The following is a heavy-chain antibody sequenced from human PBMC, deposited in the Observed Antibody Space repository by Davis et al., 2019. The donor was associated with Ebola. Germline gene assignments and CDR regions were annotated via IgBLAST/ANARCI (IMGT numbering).Heavy chain of an antibody. V-gene: IGHV1-18*01. CDR1: GYTFTSYG. Sequence: ASVKVSCKASGYTFTSYGISWVRQAPGQGLEWMGWINPHNGNTNYAQNVQGRVTMTTDTSTSTAYMEVGSLRSDDTAVYYCARAHLRFLRRIDPWGQGTLVTVSS. CDR3: ARAHLRFLRRIDP. J-gene: IGHJ5*02. CDR2: INPHNGNT. D-gene: IGHD4-17*01.